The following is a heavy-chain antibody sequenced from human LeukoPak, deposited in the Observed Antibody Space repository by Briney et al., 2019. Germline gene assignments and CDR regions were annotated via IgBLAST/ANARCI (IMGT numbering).Heavy chain of an antibody. CDR1: GGSFSGYY. CDR3: ARGVNGFDP. Sequence: PSETLSLTCAGYGGSFSGYYWSWIRQPPGKGLEWIGEINHSGSTNYNPSLKSRVTISVDTSKNQFSLKLSSVTAADTAVYYCARGVNGFDPWGQGTLVTVSS. J-gene: IGHJ5*02. CDR2: INHSGST. V-gene: IGHV4-34*01.